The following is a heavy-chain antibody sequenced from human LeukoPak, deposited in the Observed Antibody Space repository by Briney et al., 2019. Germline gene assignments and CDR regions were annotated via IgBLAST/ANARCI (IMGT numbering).Heavy chain of an antibody. V-gene: IGHV3-7*03. J-gene: IGHJ5*02. Sequence: GGSLRLSCAASGFTFSGYWMTWVRQAPGKGLEWVANIKQDGSEKYYVDSVKGRFTISRDNAKNSLYLQMNSLRAADTAVYFCARVPPYSSGRGGFDPWGQGTLVTVSS. D-gene: IGHD6-19*01. CDR2: IKQDGSEK. CDR1: GFTFSGYW. CDR3: ARVPPYSSGRGGFDP.